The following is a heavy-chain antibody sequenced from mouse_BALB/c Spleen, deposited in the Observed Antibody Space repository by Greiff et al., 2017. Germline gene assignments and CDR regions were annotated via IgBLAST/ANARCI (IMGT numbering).Heavy chain of an antibody. CDR2: ISSGGGST. Sequence: DVMLVESGGGLVKPGGSLKLSCAASGFAFSSYDMSWVRQTPEKRLEWVAYISSGGGSTYYPDTVKGRFTISRDNAKNTLYLQMSSLKSEDTAMYYCARHGLGTYFDYWGQGTTLTVSS. D-gene: IGHD4-1*01. CDR3: ARHGLGTYFDY. J-gene: IGHJ2*01. V-gene: IGHV5-12-1*01. CDR1: GFAFSSYD.